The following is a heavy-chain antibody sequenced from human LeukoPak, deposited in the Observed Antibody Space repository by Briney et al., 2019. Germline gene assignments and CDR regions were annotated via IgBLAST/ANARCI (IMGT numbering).Heavy chain of an antibody. V-gene: IGHV4-59*01. CDR2: IYYSGST. CDR1: GGSISSYY. D-gene: IGHD6-13*01. CDR3: ARRIYSSSWYDYYYGMDV. J-gene: IGHJ6*02. Sequence: PSETLSLTCTVSGGSISSYYWSWIRQPPGKGLEWIGYIYYSGSTNYNPSLKSRVTISVDTSKSQFSLKLSSVTAADTAVYYCARRIYSSSWYDYYYGMDVWGQGTTVTVSS.